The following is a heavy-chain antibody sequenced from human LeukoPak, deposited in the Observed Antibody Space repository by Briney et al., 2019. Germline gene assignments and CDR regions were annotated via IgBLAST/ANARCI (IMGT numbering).Heavy chain of an antibody. CDR3: ARSYCSGGSCFVFDY. Sequence: ASVKVSCKASGYTFTTNAMHWVRQAPGQRLEWMGWINAGNGNTKYSQEFQGRVTITRDTSASTAYMELSSLRSEDMAVYYCARSYCSGGSCFVFDYWGQGSLVTVSS. V-gene: IGHV1-3*03. D-gene: IGHD2-15*01. CDR2: INAGNGNT. J-gene: IGHJ4*02. CDR1: GYTFTTNA.